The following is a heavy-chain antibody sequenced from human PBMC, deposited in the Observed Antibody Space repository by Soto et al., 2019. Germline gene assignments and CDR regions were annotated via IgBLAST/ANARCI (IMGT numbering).Heavy chain of an antibody. Sequence: QVQLVQSGAEVKKPGASVKVSCKASGYTFSTYAVQWVRQAPGQSLEWIGWIHAGNGDTKYSQKFHDRVTITRDTSASTTYMALSSLRSEDTAVYYCARVPRYTSDIVEVPAVMFEDWFVPWGQGTLVTVSS. CDR3: ARVPRYTSDIVEVPAVMFEDWFVP. CDR1: GYTFSTYA. CDR2: IHAGNGDT. J-gene: IGHJ5*02. V-gene: IGHV1-3*01. D-gene: IGHD2-2*01.